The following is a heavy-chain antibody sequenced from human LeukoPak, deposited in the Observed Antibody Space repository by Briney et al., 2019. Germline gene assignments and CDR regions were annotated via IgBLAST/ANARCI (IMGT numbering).Heavy chain of an antibody. CDR3: ARSPSLADDSSGYYPDY. V-gene: IGHV3-21*01. CDR1: GFTFSSYS. D-gene: IGHD3-22*01. CDR2: ISSSSSYI. Sequence: GGSLRLSCAASGFTFSSYSMNWVRQAPGKGLEWVSSISSSSSYIYYVDSVKGRFTISRDNAKNSLYLQMNSLRAEDTAVYYCARSPSLADDSSGYYPDYWGQGTLVTVSS. J-gene: IGHJ4*02.